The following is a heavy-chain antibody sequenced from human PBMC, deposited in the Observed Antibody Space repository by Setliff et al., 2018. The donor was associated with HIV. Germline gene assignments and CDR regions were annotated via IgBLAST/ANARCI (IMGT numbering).Heavy chain of an antibody. CDR2: IKQDGSEK. CDR1: GFTFSSYW. Sequence: PEGSLRLSCAASGFTFSSYWMSWVRQAPGKGLEWVANIKQDGSEKYYVDSVKGRFTISRDNAKNSLYLQINSLRAEDTAVYYCARDGLSFAFGGFDAFDIWGQGTMVTVSS. D-gene: IGHD5-12*01. V-gene: IGHV3-7*01. CDR3: ARDGLSFAFGGFDAFDI. J-gene: IGHJ3*02.